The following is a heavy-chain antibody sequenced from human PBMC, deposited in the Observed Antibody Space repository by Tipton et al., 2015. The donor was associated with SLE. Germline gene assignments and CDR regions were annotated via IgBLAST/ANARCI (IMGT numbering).Heavy chain of an antibody. CDR3: ARKSIAAVGDY. V-gene: IGHV3-11*03. J-gene: IGHJ4*02. Sequence: SLRLSCAASGFIFSDYYMSWIRQAPGKGLEWISYMSSSGSYAVYADSVKGRFTISRDNAKNSLYLQMNSLRAEDTAVYYCARKSIAAVGDYWGQGTLVTVSS. D-gene: IGHD6-13*01. CDR1: GFIFSDYY. CDR2: MSSSGSYA.